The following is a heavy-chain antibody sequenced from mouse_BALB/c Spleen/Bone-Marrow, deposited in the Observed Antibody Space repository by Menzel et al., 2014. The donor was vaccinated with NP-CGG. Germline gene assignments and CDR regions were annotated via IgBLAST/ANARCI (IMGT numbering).Heavy chain of an antibody. CDR1: GYSITGDYA. J-gene: IGHJ3*01. Sequence: EVKLMESGPGLVKPSQSLSLTCTVTGYSITGDYAWNWIRQFPGNKLEWMGYISYSANTNYNPSLKSRTSITRDTSKNQFFLQLNSVTAEDTATYYCTRGTTAGFAYWGLGTLVTVSA. CDR3: TRGTTAGFAY. CDR2: ISYSANT. V-gene: IGHV3-2*02. D-gene: IGHD1-2*01.